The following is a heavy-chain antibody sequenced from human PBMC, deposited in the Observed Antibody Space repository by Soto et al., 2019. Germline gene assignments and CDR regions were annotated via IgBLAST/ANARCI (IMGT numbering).Heavy chain of an antibody. Sequence: QVRLQESGPGLVKPSETLSLTCAVSGDSISSDNWWSWVRQPPGKGLEWIGELYHDGSTNYNPSLKSRVTISVDKSKNQFSLKLSSVTAADTAMYYCARVSSSSRTWFDPWGQGTLVTVSS. CDR3: ARVSSSSRTWFDP. V-gene: IGHV4-4*02. D-gene: IGHD6-6*01. CDR2: LYHDGST. J-gene: IGHJ5*02. CDR1: GDSISSDNW.